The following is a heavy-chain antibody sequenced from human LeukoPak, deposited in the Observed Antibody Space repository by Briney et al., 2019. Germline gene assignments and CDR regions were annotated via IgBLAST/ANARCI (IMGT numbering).Heavy chain of an antibody. D-gene: IGHD3-3*01. V-gene: IGHV4-38-2*01. Sequence: SETLSLTCAVSGYSISSGYYWGWIRQPTGKGLEWIGSIYHSGSTYYNPSLKSRVTISVDTSKNQFSLKLSSVTAADTAVYYCARGGPTYYDFWSGPNGYYYYMDVWGKGTRSPSP. CDR3: ARGGPTYYDFWSGPNGYYYYMDV. CDR2: IYHSGST. CDR1: GYSISSGYY. J-gene: IGHJ6*03.